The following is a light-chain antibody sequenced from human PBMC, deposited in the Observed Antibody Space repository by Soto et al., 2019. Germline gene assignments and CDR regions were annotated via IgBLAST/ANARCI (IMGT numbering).Light chain of an antibody. CDR3: LQDINYPWT. CDR2: TAS. V-gene: IGKV1-12*01. Sequence: DIQMTQSPSSVTASVGDRVTITCRASQDIITWLAWYQQKPGKAPNLLIYTASNLQSGVPPRFSGSGSGTDFTLAISSLQPEDSATYYCLQDINYPWTFGQGTKVDIK. J-gene: IGKJ1*01. CDR1: QDIITW.